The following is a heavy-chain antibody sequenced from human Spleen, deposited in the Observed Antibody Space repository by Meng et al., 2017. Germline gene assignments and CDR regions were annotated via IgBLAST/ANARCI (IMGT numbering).Heavy chain of an antibody. J-gene: IGHJ5*02. D-gene: IGHD6-19*01. V-gene: IGHV4-34*01. CDR1: GGYFSGYY. CDR2: INHSGST. CDR3: ARGWWLATSNSNWFDP. Sequence: QVQLQQWGAGLLKPSETLSLTCAVYGGYFSGYYWSWLRQPPGKGLEWIGEINHSGSTNYNPSLKSRVTISVDTSKNQFSLKLSSVTAADTAVYYCARGWWLATSNSNWFDPWGQGTLVTVSS.